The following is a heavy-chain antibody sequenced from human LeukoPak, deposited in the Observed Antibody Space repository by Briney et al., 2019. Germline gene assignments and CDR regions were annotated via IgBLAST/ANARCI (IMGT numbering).Heavy chain of an antibody. D-gene: IGHD3-3*01. CDR1: GFSLSTSGVG. V-gene: IGHV2-5*01. CDR2: IYWNDDK. J-gene: IGHJ4*02. CDR3: AHAYYDFWSGYILFDY. Sequence: SGPTLVKPTQTLTLTCTFSGFSLSTSGVGVGWIRQPPGKALEWLALIYWNDDKRYSPSLKTRLTITKDTSKIQVVLTMTNMDPVDTATYYCAHAYYDFWSGYILFDYWGQGTLVTVSS.